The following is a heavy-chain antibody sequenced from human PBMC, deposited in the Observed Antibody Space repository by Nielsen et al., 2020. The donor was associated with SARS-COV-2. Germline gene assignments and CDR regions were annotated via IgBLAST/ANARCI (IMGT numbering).Heavy chain of an antibody. J-gene: IGHJ4*02. CDR1: GGSISTGSHY. CDR3: ARHRRGGDFYY. CDR2: INYTGNT. V-gene: IGHV4-39*01. Sequence: SETLSLTCIVSGGSISTGSHYWNWIRQSPGQGLQWIAEINYTGNTDYNPSLKSRVAISADTSKNQFSLRLTSVTASDTAVYYCARHRRGGDFYYWGQGTLVIASS. D-gene: IGHD4-17*01.